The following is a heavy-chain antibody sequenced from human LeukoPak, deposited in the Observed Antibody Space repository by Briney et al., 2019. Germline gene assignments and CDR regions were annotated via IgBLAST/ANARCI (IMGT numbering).Heavy chain of an antibody. CDR2: INPNTGDT. CDR3: VRDLAAAIGDY. Sequence: ASVKVSCKGSGYTFIGYYMHWVRHAPGQRLEWMGWINPNTGDTNYAQKFQGRVTMTRETSISTAYMDLSRLRSDDTAVYYCVRDLAAAIGDYWGQGTLVTVSS. D-gene: IGHD6-13*01. V-gene: IGHV1-2*02. J-gene: IGHJ4*02. CDR1: GYTFIGYY.